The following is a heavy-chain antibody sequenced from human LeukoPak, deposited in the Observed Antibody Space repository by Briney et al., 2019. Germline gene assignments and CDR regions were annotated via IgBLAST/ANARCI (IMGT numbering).Heavy chain of an antibody. D-gene: IGHD3-22*01. J-gene: IGHJ4*02. Sequence: PSETPSLTCTVSGGSISSGSYYWRWLRQPAGTGLEWIGRIYTSGSTNYNPSLKSRVTISVDTSKNQFSLKVSSVTAADTAVYYCARERWYYDDSSGYYDYWGQGTLVTVSS. CDR1: GGSISSGSYY. CDR3: ARERWYYDDSSGYYDY. CDR2: IYTSGST. V-gene: IGHV4-61*02.